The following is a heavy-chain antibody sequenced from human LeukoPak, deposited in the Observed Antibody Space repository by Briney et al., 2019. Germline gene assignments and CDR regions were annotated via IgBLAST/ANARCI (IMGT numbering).Heavy chain of an antibody. Sequence: GGSLRLSCAASGFTFSDYYMSWIRQAPGKGLEWVSYISSSGYTIYYADSVRGRFTISRDNAKNSLYLQMNSLRAEDTAAYYCARGGFLESSWWYFDLWGRGTLVTVSS. CDR3: ARGGFLESSWWYFDL. CDR1: GFTFSDYY. D-gene: IGHD1-1*01. CDR2: ISSSGYTI. V-gene: IGHV3-11*01. J-gene: IGHJ2*01.